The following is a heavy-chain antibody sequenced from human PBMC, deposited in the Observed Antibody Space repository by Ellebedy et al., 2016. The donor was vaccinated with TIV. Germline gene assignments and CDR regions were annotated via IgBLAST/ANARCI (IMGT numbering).Heavy chain of an antibody. Sequence: GESLKISCTASEFNLMNYAMSWVRQAPGKGLEWVSTVGGAGNRAYYADSVKGRFTISRDIPKNTVNLQMESLSAEDTAVYYCVKGGYREIYYHSTAYDRWGQGTLVTVSS. CDR2: VGGAGNRA. CDR3: VKGGYREIYYHSTAYDR. CDR1: EFNLMNYA. V-gene: IGHV3-23*01. J-gene: IGHJ5*02. D-gene: IGHD3-22*01.